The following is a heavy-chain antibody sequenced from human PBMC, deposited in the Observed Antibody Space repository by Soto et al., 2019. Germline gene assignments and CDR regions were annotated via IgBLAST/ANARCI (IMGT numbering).Heavy chain of an antibody. Sequence: GGSLRLSCAASGFRFSTYGMHWVRQAPGKGLEWVAVIYYDGTKKNCADSVKGRFTISRDNSKDTLYLQMNSLRVEDTAVYYCARARGGYGDYVEGFFDYWGQGSLVTVSS. CDR3: ARARGGYGDYVEGFFDY. V-gene: IGHV3-33*01. CDR1: GFRFSTYG. J-gene: IGHJ4*02. D-gene: IGHD5-12*01. CDR2: IYYDGTKK.